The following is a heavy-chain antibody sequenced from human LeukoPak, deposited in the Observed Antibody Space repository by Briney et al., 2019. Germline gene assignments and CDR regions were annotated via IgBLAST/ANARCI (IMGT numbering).Heavy chain of an antibody. D-gene: IGHD3-3*01. J-gene: IGHJ6*02. CDR1: GDSVSSNSAA. V-gene: IGHV6-1*01. Sequence: SQTLSLTCAISGDSVSSNSAAWNWIRQSPSRGLEWLGRTYYRSKWYNDYAVSVKSRITINPDTSKNQFSLQLNSVTPEDTAVYYCARDSGYYDFWSGYFGGSYGMDVWGRGTTVTVSS. CDR2: TYYRSKWYN. CDR3: ARDSGYYDFWSGYFGGSYGMDV.